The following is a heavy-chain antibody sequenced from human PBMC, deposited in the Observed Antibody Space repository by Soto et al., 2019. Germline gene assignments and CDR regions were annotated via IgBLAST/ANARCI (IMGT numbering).Heavy chain of an antibody. J-gene: IGHJ4*02. CDR3: ASYFARYYDILTGYYGGYYFDY. Sequence: QVQLQQWGAGLLKPSETLSLTCAVYGGSFSGYYWSWIRQPPGKGLEWIGEITHSGSTNYNPSLKSRVTISVDTSKNQFSLKLSSVTAADTAVYYCASYFARYYDILTGYYGGYYFDYWGQGTLVTVSS. D-gene: IGHD3-9*01. V-gene: IGHV4-34*01. CDR2: ITHSGST. CDR1: GGSFSGYY.